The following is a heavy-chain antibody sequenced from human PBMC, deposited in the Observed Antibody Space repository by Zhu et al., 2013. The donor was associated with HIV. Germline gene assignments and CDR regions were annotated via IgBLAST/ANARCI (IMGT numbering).Heavy chain of an antibody. CDR3: ARVSAMMVDHYFDF. CDR1: IHLHRLLYA. D-gene: IGHD2-15*01. Sequence: QVQLVQSGAEVKKAWGLSEGLLQGFWIHLHRLLYAIAWLRQAPGQGLEWMGWISGYTGDTDYAQSFQDRVSLTADTPASTAYMDLRDLRSDDTAVYYCARVSAMMVDHYFDFWGQGTVVTVSS. V-gene: IGHV1-18*01. J-gene: IGHJ4*02. CDR2: ISGYTGDT.